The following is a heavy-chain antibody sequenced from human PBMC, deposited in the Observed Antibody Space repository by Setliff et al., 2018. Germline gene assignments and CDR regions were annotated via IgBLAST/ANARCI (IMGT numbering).Heavy chain of an antibody. J-gene: IGHJ5*02. V-gene: IGHV4-4*08. Sequence: SETLSLTCSVSGGSISSYHWSWIRQPPGKGLEWIGYIFSSGSTNYNPSLKSRVTISVDTSRNQFSLKLSSVTAADTAVYYCARDQGYCGSASCYALLWFDPWGQGTLVTVSS. D-gene: IGHD2-2*01. CDR2: IFSSGST. CDR1: GGSISSYH. CDR3: ARDQGYCGSASCYALLWFDP.